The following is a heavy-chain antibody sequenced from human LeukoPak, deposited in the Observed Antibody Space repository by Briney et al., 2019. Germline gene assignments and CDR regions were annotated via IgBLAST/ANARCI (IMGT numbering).Heavy chain of an antibody. D-gene: IGHD5-18*01. V-gene: IGHV1-2*02. CDR1: GYTFTGYY. CDR3: ARDERSYGYY. Sequence: ASVKVSCRASGYTFTGYYIHWVRQAPGQGLEWMGWINPNSGGTNYAQKFQGRVTMTRDTSISTAYMELSRLRSDDTAVYYCARDERSYGYYWGQGTLVTVSS. CDR2: INPNSGGT. J-gene: IGHJ4*02.